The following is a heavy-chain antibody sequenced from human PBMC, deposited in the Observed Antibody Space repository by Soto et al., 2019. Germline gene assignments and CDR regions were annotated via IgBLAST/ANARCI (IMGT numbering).Heavy chain of an antibody. V-gene: IGHV3-9*01. Sequence: QTGGSLRLSCVVSGFTFDDYAMHWVRQAPGGGLEWVSGINWNSAVIGYADSVKGRFTISRDNAKNALYLQMTSLRSEDTALYYCAIYPSVTATGRADYWGQGTLVTVS. CDR2: INWNSAVI. J-gene: IGHJ4*02. CDR1: GFTFDDYA. D-gene: IGHD6-13*01. CDR3: AIYPSVTATGRADY.